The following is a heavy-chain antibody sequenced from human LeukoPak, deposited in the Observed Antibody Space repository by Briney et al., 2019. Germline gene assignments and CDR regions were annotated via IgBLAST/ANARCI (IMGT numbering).Heavy chain of an antibody. V-gene: IGHV5-51*01. D-gene: IGHD4-11*01. CDR3: ARRPHDYSNYYFDC. Sequence: KTGGSLRLSCKGSGYNFTSYWIGWVRQMPGKGMEWVGIIYPVDSHTRYSPSFRGQVTISADKSISTAYLQWSSLKASDTAMYYCARRPHDYSNYYFDCWGQGTLVTVSS. CDR1: GYNFTSYW. CDR2: IYPVDSHT. J-gene: IGHJ4*02.